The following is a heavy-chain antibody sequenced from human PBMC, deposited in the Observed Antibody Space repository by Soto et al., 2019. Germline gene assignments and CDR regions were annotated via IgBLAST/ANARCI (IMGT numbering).Heavy chain of an antibody. D-gene: IGHD2-2*01. CDR3: ARCCSSTSCQFDP. J-gene: IGHJ5*02. V-gene: IGHV1-2*02. Sequence: ASVKVSFKASGYTFTGYYIHWLRQAPGQGLEWMGGINPNSGASNYAQKFQGRVTMTRDTSISTAYMELSRLRSDDTAVYYCARCCSSTSCQFDPWGQGTLVTVSS. CDR1: GYTFTGYY. CDR2: INPNSGAS.